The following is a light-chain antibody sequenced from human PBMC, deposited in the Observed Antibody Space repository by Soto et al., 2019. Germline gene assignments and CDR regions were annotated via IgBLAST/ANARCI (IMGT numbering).Light chain of an antibody. CDR2: DAS. Sequence: EIQMTQSPSTLSASVGARVTITCRASQSIRRWLAWYQQKPGKAPKLLIYDASSLESGAPARFSGSGSGTEFTLTISSLQPEDFATYHCQEYKTWTFGQGTKVDIK. J-gene: IGKJ1*01. CDR3: QEYKTWT. CDR1: QSIRRW. V-gene: IGKV1-5*01.